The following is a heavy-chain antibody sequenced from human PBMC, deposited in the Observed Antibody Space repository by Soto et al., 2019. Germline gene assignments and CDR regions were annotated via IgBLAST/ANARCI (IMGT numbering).Heavy chain of an antibody. V-gene: IGHV3-30*18. CDR3: AKDSKGYFFDY. CDR2: ISYDGSNK. Sequence: GGSLRLSCAASGFTFSSYGMHWVRQAPGKGLEWVAVISYDGSNKYYADSVKGRFTISRDNSKNTLYLQMNSLRAEDTAVYYCAKDSKGYFFDYWGQGTLVTVS. CDR1: GFTFSSYG. J-gene: IGHJ4*02.